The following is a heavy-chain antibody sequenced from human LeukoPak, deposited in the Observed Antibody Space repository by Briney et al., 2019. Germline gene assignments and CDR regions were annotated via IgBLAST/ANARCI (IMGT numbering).Heavy chain of an antibody. V-gene: IGHV3-13*04. CDR2: IGTAGDT. J-gene: IGHJ3*01. CDR1: GFTFSSYD. CDR3: AREMPTHDAFDV. D-gene: IGHD5-24*01. Sequence: GGSLRLSCAASGFTFSSYDMHWVRQATGKGLEWVSTIGTAGDTYYLGSVKGRFTISRENAQNALYLQMNSLRAGDTAVYYCAREMPTHDAFDVWGQGTMVTVSS.